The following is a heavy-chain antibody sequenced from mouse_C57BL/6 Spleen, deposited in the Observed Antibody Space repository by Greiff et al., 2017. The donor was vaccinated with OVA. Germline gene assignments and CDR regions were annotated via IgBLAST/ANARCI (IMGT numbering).Heavy chain of an antibody. CDR3: ARGDYDYGRPFAY. Sequence: VQLVESGAELVKPGASVKMSCKASGYTFTTYPIEWMKQNHGKSLEWIGNFHPYNDDTKYNEKFKGKATLTVEKSSSTVYLELSRLTSDDSAVYYCARGDYDYGRPFAYWGQGTLVTVSA. CDR2: FHPYNDDT. D-gene: IGHD2-4*01. J-gene: IGHJ3*01. CDR1: GYTFTTYP. V-gene: IGHV1-47*01.